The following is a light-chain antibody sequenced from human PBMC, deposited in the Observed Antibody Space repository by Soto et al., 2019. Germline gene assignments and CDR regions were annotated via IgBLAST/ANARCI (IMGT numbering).Light chain of an antibody. CDR1: SSDIGDYNY. CDR3: CSYTRSGTLI. Sequence: QSVLTQPASVSGSPGQSITISCVGTSSDIGDYNYVSWYQQHPGKVPKVIIYDDSNRPSGVSYRFSGSKSGNTASLTVSGLQAEDEADYYCCSYTRSGTLIFGTGTKVTVL. V-gene: IGLV2-14*01. J-gene: IGLJ1*01. CDR2: DDS.